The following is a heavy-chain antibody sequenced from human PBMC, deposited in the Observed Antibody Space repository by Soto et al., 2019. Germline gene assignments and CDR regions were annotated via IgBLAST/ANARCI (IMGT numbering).Heavy chain of an antibody. V-gene: IGHV3-30*18. J-gene: IGHJ3*02. Sequence: QVQLAESGGGVVQPGRSLTITCAASGFTLGTYGMHWVRQAPGKGLEWVAVISNDGGDKYYSDSVMGRFTISRDNSKNTLFLQMNCLRAEDTAVYFCAKEFFDSSGFYPSLDALDIWGQGTVVTVSS. CDR3: AKEFFDSSGFYPSLDALDI. D-gene: IGHD3-22*01. CDR1: GFTLGTYG. CDR2: ISNDGGDK.